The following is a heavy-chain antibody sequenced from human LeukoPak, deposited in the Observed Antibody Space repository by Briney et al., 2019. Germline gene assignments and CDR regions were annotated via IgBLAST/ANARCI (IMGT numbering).Heavy chain of an antibody. V-gene: IGHV4-38-2*02. Sequence: SETLSLTCTVSGYSINSGYYWGWIRQPPGKGLEWIAIIFHDGSTYYNPSLKSRVTISVDTSKNQFSLKLSSVTAADTAVYYCARDHSAVAGYYFDYWGQGTLVTVSS. CDR2: IFHDGST. CDR1: GYSINSGYY. D-gene: IGHD6-19*01. J-gene: IGHJ4*02. CDR3: ARDHSAVAGYYFDY.